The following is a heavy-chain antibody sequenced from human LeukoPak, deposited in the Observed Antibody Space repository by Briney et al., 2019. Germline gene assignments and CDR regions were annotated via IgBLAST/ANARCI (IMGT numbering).Heavy chain of an antibody. CDR2: IYSDGST. CDR1: GITVRTDY. V-gene: IGHV3-53*01. Sequence: PGGSLRLSCAASGITVRTDYMTWVRQAPGKGQEWVSIIYSDGSTYYADSVRGRFSISRDNSKNTVYLQMNSLRAEDTAVYYCTRSVSGSYPIVHWGQGTLITVSS. J-gene: IGHJ4*02. CDR3: TRSVSGSYPIVH. D-gene: IGHD1-26*01.